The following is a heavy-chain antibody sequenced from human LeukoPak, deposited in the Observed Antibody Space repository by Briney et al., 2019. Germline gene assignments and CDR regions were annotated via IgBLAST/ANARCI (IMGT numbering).Heavy chain of an antibody. V-gene: IGHV3-7*01. CDR1: GFTFSSFW. D-gene: IGHD6-19*01. J-gene: IGHJ4*02. Sequence: GGSLRLSCAASGFTFSSFWMGWVRQAPGKGLEWVATIKQDGSEKYSVDSVKGRFTISRDNAKNSLYLQMNSLRAEDTAVYFCAIDTSSAWYGLIDYWGQGSLVTVSS. CDR2: IKQDGSEK. CDR3: AIDTSSAWYGLIDY.